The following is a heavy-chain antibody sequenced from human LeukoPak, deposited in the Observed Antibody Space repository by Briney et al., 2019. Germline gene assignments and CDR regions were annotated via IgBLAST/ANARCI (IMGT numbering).Heavy chain of an antibody. Sequence: SETLSLTCTVSGGSISSYYWSWIRQPPGKGLEWLGYIYYSGSTNYNPSLKSRVTISVDTSKNQFSLKLSSVTAADTAVYYCARGVIGSWYVGSYYFDYWGQGTLVTVSS. CDR1: GGSISSYY. CDR2: IYYSGST. V-gene: IGHV4-59*01. CDR3: ARGVIGSWYVGSYYFDY. D-gene: IGHD6-13*01. J-gene: IGHJ4*02.